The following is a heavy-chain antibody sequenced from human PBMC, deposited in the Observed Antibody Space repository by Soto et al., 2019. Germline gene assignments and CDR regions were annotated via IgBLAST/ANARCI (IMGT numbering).Heavy chain of an antibody. J-gene: IGHJ5*02. CDR2: ISDSGST. D-gene: IGHD3-22*01. V-gene: IGHV4-31*03. Sequence: SETLSLTCTVSGGSISDGYYWSWIRQHPGKGLEWIGSISDSGSTSYNPSLKSRLTISVDMSKNQFSLNLRSVTAADTAVYYCARRDRSGFSYWLDTWGQGTLVTVSS. CDR3: ARRDRSGFSYWLDT. CDR1: GGSISDGYY.